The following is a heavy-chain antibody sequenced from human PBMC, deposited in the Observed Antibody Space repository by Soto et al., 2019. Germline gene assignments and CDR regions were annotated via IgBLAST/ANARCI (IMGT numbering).Heavy chain of an antibody. Sequence: QVQLVQSGAEVKKPGASVKVSCKASGYTFTSCYMHWVRQAPGQGLEWVGIINPTDGSATYAQRFRGRVTMTRDTSTSTVYGERSSLRSDDTAVYFCARAGNAYYHYYMDVWGKGTTVTVSS. CDR1: GYTFTSCY. V-gene: IGHV1-46*03. D-gene: IGHD1-1*01. J-gene: IGHJ6*03. CDR2: INPTDGSA. CDR3: ARAGNAYYHYYMDV.